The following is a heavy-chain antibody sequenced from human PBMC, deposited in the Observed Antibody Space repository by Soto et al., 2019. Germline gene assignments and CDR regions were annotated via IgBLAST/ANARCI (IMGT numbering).Heavy chain of an antibody. CDR1: GGSISSSSYY. CDR3: ARLVPFSPPPIVVVVAATDWFDP. D-gene: IGHD2-15*01. Sequence: SETLSLTCTVSGGSISSSSYYWGWIRQPPGKGLEWIGSIYYSGSTYYNPSLKSRVTISVDTSKNQFSLKRSSVTAADTAVYYCARLVPFSPPPIVVVVAATDWFDPWGQGTLVTVSS. J-gene: IGHJ5*02. CDR2: IYYSGST. V-gene: IGHV4-39*01.